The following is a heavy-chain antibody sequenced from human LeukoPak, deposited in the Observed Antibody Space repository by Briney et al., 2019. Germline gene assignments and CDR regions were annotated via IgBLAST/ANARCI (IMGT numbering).Heavy chain of an antibody. Sequence: ASVKVSCKASGYTFTGYYMHWVRHAPGQGLEWMGWINPNSGGTNYAQKFQSRVTMTRDTSISTAYMELSRLRSDDTAVYYCARFNEGYSSSLFDYWGQGTLVTVSS. CDR2: INPNSGGT. J-gene: IGHJ4*02. V-gene: IGHV1-2*02. CDR1: GYTFTGYY. D-gene: IGHD6-13*01. CDR3: ARFNEGYSSSLFDY.